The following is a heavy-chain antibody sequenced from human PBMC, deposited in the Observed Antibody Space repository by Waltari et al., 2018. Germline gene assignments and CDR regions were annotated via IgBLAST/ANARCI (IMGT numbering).Heavy chain of an antibody. CDR1: GFTFSNYW. J-gene: IGHJ4*02. CDR3: VLYSSEVLGDC. Sequence: QLVESGGGLVQPGGSLKLSCAASGFTFSNYWLHWVRQAPGKGLLSVANINTYGSITNYADSVKGRFTISRDNAKNTLFLQMNSLRAEDTALYYCVLYSSEVLGDCWGRGTLVTVSS. D-gene: IGHD6-25*01. CDR2: INTYGSIT. V-gene: IGHV3-74*01.